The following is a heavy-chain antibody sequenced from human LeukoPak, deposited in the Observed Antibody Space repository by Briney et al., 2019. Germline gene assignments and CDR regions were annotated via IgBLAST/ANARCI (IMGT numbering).Heavy chain of an antibody. D-gene: IGHD3-10*01. CDR1: GFTFSSYG. CDR3: AKWGSAGAFDI. J-gene: IGHJ3*02. V-gene: IGHV3-30*18. CDR2: ISYDGSNK. Sequence: AGGSLRLSCAASGFTFSSYGMHWVRQAPGKGLEWVAVISYDGSNKYYADSVKGRFTISRDNSKNTLYLQMNSLRAEDTAVYYCAKWGSAGAFDIWGQGTMVTVSS.